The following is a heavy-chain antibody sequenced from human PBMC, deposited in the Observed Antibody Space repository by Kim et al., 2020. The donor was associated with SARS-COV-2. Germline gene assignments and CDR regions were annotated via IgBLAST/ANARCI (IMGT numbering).Heavy chain of an antibody. CDR3: ARLRQQLRYYYYGMDV. CDR2: IYYSGST. CDR1: GGSISSYY. Sequence: SETLSLTCTVSGGSISSYYWSWIRQPPGKGLEWIGYIYYSGSTNYNPSLKSRVTISVDTSKNQFSLKLSSVTAADTAVYYCARLRQQLRYYYYGMDVWGQGTTVTVSS. J-gene: IGHJ6*02. D-gene: IGHD6-13*01. V-gene: IGHV4-59*08.